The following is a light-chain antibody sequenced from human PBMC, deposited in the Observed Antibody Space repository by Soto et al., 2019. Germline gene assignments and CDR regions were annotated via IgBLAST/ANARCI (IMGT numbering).Light chain of an antibody. Sequence: QSALTQPASVSASPGQSITISCTGTSSDVGGSNFVSWYQQHPGKPPKLIIYDVATRPSGVSNRFSGSKSGSTASLIISRLQTEDEADYYCVSFTSSTTYVFGSGTKAHRP. V-gene: IGLV2-14*03. CDR3: VSFTSSTTYV. CDR2: DVA. J-gene: IGLJ1*01. CDR1: SSDVGGSNF.